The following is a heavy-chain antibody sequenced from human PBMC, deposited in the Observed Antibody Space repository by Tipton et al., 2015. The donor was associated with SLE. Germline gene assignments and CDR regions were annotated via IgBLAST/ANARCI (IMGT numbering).Heavy chain of an antibody. V-gene: IGHV4-39*07. CDR1: GGSVSSSSHY. Sequence: GLVKPSENLSLTCSVSGGSVSSSSHYWGWIRQPPGKGLEWVGRIHFSGGPYNNPSLRSRVTISVDTSKNQVSLKLNSVTAADAAVYYCARDRGNTVVYYWGQGTLVTVSS. CDR3: ARDRGNTVVYY. D-gene: IGHD4-23*01. CDR2: IHFSGGP. J-gene: IGHJ4*02.